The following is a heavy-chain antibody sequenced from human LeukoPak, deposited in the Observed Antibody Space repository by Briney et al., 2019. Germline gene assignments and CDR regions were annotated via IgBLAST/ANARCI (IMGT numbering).Heavy chain of an antibody. Sequence: SETLSLTCTVSGGSISSSSHYWGWIRQPPGKGLEWIGEINHSGSTNYNPSLKSRITISVDTSKNQLSLKLSSVTAADTAVYYCARVRYSSSWYVGAYYYYYMDVWGKGTTVTVSS. J-gene: IGHJ6*03. D-gene: IGHD6-13*01. V-gene: IGHV4-39*07. CDR3: ARVRYSSSWYVGAYYYYYMDV. CDR2: INHSGST. CDR1: GGSISSSSHY.